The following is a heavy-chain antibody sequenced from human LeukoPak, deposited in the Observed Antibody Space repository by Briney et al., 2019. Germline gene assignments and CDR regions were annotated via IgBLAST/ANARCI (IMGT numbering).Heavy chain of an antibody. CDR2: ISTSGSTI. CDR3: ARDERSDY. J-gene: IGHJ4*02. CDR1: GFTFSDYY. V-gene: IGHV3-11*04. Sequence: SGGSLRLSCVASGFTFSDYYMSWIRQAPGKGLECVSYISTSGSTIYYADSVTGRFTISRDNAKNSLYLQMNNLRAEDTAMYYCARDERSDYWGQGTLVTVSS.